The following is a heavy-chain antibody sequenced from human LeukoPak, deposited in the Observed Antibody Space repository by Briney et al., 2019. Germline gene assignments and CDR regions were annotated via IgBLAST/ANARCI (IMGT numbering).Heavy chain of an antibody. CDR1: GYTFTSYG. J-gene: IGHJ5*02. D-gene: IGHD3-3*01. Sequence: ASVKVSCKASGYTFTSYGISWVRQAPGQGLEWMGWISGYNGNTNYAQKLQGRVTMTTDTSTGTAYMELRSLRSDDTAVYYCAAYYDFWSGPSRAHDWFDPWGQGTLVTVSS. V-gene: IGHV1-18*01. CDR2: ISGYNGNT. CDR3: AAYYDFWSGPSRAHDWFDP.